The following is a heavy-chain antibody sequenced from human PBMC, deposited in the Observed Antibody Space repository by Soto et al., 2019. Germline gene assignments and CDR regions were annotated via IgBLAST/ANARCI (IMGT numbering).Heavy chain of an antibody. V-gene: IGHV3-23*01. CDR1: GFTFSSYA. D-gene: IGHD6-13*01. CDR2: ISGSGGST. Sequence: PGGSLRLSCAASGFTFSSYAMSWVRQAPGKGLEWVSAISGSGGSTYYADSVKGRFTISRDNSKNTLYLQMNSLRAEDTAVYYCAKDRGPPRRAADGPYYYYVMDVWGQGTTVTVYS. J-gene: IGHJ6*02. CDR3: AKDRGPPRRAADGPYYYYVMDV.